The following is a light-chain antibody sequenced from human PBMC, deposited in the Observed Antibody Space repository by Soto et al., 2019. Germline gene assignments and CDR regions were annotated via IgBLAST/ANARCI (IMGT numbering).Light chain of an antibody. CDR2: GAS. V-gene: IGKV3-20*01. Sequence: EIVLTQSPGTLSLSPGQRATLSCRASQSVHIDYLAWYQQKPGQAPRLLIYGASSRATGIPDRFSGSGSGTDFTLTISRLEPEDFAVYYCQQYGSSPLYTFGQGTKLEIK. CDR1: QSVHIDY. CDR3: QQYGSSPLYT. J-gene: IGKJ2*01.